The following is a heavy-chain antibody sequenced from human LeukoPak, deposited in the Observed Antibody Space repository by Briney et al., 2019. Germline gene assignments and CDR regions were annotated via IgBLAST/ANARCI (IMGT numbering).Heavy chain of an antibody. D-gene: IGHD4-23*01. CDR3: ARDRGIYGGNILYYFDY. V-gene: IGHV4-34*01. Sequence: SETLSLTCAVYGGSLRGYYWSWIRQPPGKGLEWIGEINHSGSTNYNPSLKSRVTISVDTSKNQFSLKLSSVTAADTAVYYCARDRGIYGGNILYYFDYWGQGTLVTVSS. CDR2: INHSGST. J-gene: IGHJ4*02. CDR1: GGSLRGYY.